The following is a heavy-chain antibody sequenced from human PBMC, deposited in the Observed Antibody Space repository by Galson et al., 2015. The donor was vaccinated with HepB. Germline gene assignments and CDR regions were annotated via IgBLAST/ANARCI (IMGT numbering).Heavy chain of an antibody. V-gene: IGHV3-66*01. CDR1: GFTVSSNY. D-gene: IGHD5-12*01. CDR2: IYSGGST. J-gene: IGHJ6*02. Sequence: SLRLSCAASGFTVSSNYMSWVRQAPGKGLEWVSVIYSGGSTYYADSVKGRFTISRDNSKSTLYLQMIDLRVGDTGVYYCTGVTRYSNRYFGLDLWGQGTTVTVSS. CDR3: TGVTRYSNRYFGLDL.